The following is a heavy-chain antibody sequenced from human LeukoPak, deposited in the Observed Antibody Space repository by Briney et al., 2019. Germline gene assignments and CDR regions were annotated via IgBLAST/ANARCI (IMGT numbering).Heavy chain of an antibody. CDR3: ARSKAYYYYYGMDV. Sequence: PSETLSLTCTVSGGSISSYYWSWIRQPPGKGLEWIGYIYYSGSTNYNPSLKSRVTISVDTSKNQFSLKLSSVTAADTAVYYCARSKAYYYYYGMDVWGQGTTATVSS. J-gene: IGHJ6*02. CDR2: IYYSGST. V-gene: IGHV4-59*08. CDR1: GGSISSYY. D-gene: IGHD4-11*01.